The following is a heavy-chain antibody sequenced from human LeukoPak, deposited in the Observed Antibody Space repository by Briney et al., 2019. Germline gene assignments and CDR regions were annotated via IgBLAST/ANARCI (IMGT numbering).Heavy chain of an antibody. J-gene: IGHJ4*02. CDR3: ARVPGYFDWLLDY. D-gene: IGHD3-9*01. CDR2: IIPILGIA. V-gene: IGHV1-69*04. CDR1: GGTFSSYA. Sequence: SVKVSCKASGGTFSSYAISWVRQAPGQGLEWMGRIIPILGIANYAQKFQGRVTITADKSTSTAYMELSSLRSEDTAVCYCARVPGYFDWLLDYWGQGTLVTVSS.